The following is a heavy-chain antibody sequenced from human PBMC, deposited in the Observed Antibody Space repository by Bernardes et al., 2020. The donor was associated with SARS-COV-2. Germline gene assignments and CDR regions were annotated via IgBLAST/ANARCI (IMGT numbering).Heavy chain of an antibody. V-gene: IGHV3-23*01. CDR3: AKDLLDSMSAYFFDR. Sequence: GGSLRLSCTASGFTFSTYAMSWVRQAPGKGLEWVSGISGSGGSTYYADSVKGRFTISRDNSKNTLYLQMGSLGAEDTAVYYCAKDLLDSMSAYFFDRWGRGTPVTVSS. J-gene: IGHJ4*02. D-gene: IGHD2-21*01. CDR2: ISGSGGST. CDR1: GFTFSTYA.